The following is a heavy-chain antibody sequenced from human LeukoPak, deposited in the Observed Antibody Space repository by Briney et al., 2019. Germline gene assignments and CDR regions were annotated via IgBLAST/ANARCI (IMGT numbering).Heavy chain of an antibody. D-gene: IGHD3-10*01. J-gene: IGHJ4*02. CDR3: AKTSSDLWFGELLRGAFDY. V-gene: IGHV3-23*01. Sequence: GGSLRLSCAASGFTFGSYAMSWVRQAPGKGLEWVSAISGSGGSTYYAVSVKGRFTISRDNSKNTLYLQMNSLRAEDTAVYYCAKTSSDLWFGELLRGAFDYWGQGTLVTVSS. CDR2: ISGSGGST. CDR1: GFTFGSYA.